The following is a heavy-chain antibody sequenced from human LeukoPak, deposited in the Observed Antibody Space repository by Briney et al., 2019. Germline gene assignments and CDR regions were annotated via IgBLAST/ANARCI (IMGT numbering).Heavy chain of an antibody. V-gene: IGHV1-69*13. J-gene: IGHJ6*02. CDR2: IIPIFGTA. CDR3: AREGQLLLYGMDV. D-gene: IGHD2-15*01. Sequence: SVKVSCKASGGTFSSYAISWVRQAPGQGLEWMGGIIPIFGTANYPQKFQGRVTITADESTSTAYMELSSLRSEDTAVYYCAREGQLLLYGMDVWGQGTTVTVSS. CDR1: GGTFSSYA.